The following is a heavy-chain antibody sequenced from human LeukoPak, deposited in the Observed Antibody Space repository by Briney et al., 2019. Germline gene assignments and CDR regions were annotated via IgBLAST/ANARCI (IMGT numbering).Heavy chain of an antibody. D-gene: IGHD3-22*01. CDR3: ARKGAITMIVVDNSYFDY. V-gene: IGHV3-30-3*01. J-gene: IGHJ4*02. CDR1: GLTFSSYA. Sequence: PGGSLRLSCAAAGLTFSSYAMHLVRQAPGKGLEWVAVISYDGSNKYYVDSVKGRFTISRDNSKNTLYLQMNSLRAEDTAVYYCARKGAITMIVVDNSYFDYWGQGTLVTVSS. CDR2: ISYDGSNK.